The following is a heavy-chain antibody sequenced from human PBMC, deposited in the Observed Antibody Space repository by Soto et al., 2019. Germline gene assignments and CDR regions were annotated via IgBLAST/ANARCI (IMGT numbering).Heavy chain of an antibody. J-gene: IGHJ4*02. CDR2: ISGSGGST. Sequence: EVQLLESGGGLVQPGGSLRISCAASGFTFSSYAMSWVRQAPGKGLEWVSAISGSGGSTYYADSVKGRFTISRDNSKNTLYLQMNSLRAEDTAVYYCPKDFGVGPGGWHDYWGQGTLVTVAS. V-gene: IGHV3-23*01. CDR1: GFTFSSYA. D-gene: IGHD3-3*01. CDR3: PKDFGVGPGGWHDY.